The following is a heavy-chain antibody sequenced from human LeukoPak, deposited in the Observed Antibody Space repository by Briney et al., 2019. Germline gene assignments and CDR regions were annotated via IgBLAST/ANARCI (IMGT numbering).Heavy chain of an antibody. V-gene: IGHV3-7*01. CDR1: GCMFRRAW. J-gene: IGHJ3*01. CDR3: ARGPF. Sequence: GGSLRLSCAASGCMFRRAWMSWVRQAPGKGLELVANINEDGSETNGVKSVKGRCTIFRDNAKNSLDLQMNSLRAEDTAVYYCARGPFWGQGTMVTVSS. CDR2: INEDGSET.